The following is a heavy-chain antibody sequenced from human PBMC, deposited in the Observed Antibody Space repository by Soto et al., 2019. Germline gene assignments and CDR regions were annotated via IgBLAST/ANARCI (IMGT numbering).Heavy chain of an antibody. J-gene: IGHJ4*02. CDR2: ISSSSSTI. CDR3: ARVFYSVAGTGGLDY. D-gene: IGHD6-19*01. CDR1: GFTFSSYS. V-gene: IGHV3-48*02. Sequence: EVQLVESGGGLVQPWGSLRLSCAASGFTFSSYSMNWVRQAPGTGLEWVSYISSSSSTIYYADSVKGRFTISSDNAKNSLSLQMNSLRDEDTAVYYCARVFYSVAGTGGLDYWGQGTLVTVSS.